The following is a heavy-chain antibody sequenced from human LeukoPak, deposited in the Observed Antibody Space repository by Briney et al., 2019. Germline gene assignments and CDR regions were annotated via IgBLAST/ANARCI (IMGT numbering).Heavy chain of an antibody. J-gene: IGHJ3*02. Sequence: GGSLRLSCAASGFTFSSYSMNWVRQAPGKGLEWVSSISSSSSYIYYADSVKGRFTISRDNAKNSLYLQMNSLRAEDTAVYYCARDQKVQLLPSAFDIWGQGTMVTVSS. CDR1: GFTFSSYS. CDR3: ARDQKVQLLPSAFDI. D-gene: IGHD2-2*01. CDR2: ISSSSSYI. V-gene: IGHV3-21*01.